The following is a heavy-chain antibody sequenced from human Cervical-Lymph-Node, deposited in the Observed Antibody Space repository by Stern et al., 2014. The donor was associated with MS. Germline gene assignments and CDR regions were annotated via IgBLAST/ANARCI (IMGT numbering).Heavy chain of an antibody. D-gene: IGHD5-24*01. CDR1: GFTFSNHG. Sequence: VQSGRSLRLSCAASGFTFSNHGMHWVRQAPGKGLEWVAGIFYDAPDGYYAASVRGRFTISRDNSKNTLYLQMNSLRAEDTAVYYCARSRDGHNHGYSWGQGTLVTVSS. CDR2: IFYDAPDG. CDR3: ARSRDGHNHGYS. V-gene: IGHV3-30*12. J-gene: IGHJ5*02.